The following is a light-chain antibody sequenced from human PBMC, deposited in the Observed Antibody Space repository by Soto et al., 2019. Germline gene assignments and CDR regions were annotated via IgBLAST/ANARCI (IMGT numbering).Light chain of an antibody. V-gene: IGKV3-20*01. CDR3: QQYGDSLPYP. Sequence: EIVLTQSPGTLSLSPGERAILSCRATQSVTSDYLAWYQQKPGQAPRLLIYGASSRATGIPDRFSGSGSETDYPLAISRLEPEDFAVSYCQQYGDSLPYPLGPGTKLEIK. J-gene: IGKJ2*01. CDR1: QSVTSDY. CDR2: GAS.